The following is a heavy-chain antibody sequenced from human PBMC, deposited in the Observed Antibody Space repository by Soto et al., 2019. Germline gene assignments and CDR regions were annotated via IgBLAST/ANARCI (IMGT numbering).Heavy chain of an antibody. D-gene: IGHD1-7*01. CDR2: IIPIFGTA. CDR1: GGTFSSYA. V-gene: IGHV1-69*13. J-gene: IGHJ6*02. CDR3: ARVGLTGTSISSLYYGMDV. Sequence: GASVKVSCKASGGTFSSYAISWVLQAPGQGLEWMGGIIPIFGTANYAQKFQGRVTITADESTSTAYMELSSLRSEDTAVYYCARVGLTGTSISSLYYGMDVWGQGTTVTVSS.